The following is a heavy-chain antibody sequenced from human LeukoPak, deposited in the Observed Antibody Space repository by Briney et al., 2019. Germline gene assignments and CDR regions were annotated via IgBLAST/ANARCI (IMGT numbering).Heavy chain of an antibody. J-gene: IGHJ3*02. CDR3: ARVVGNGYPNDAFDI. Sequence: GASVRISCKASGYIFTSYYMHWVRQAPGQGLEWVGIINPSGGSTTYAQKFQGRVTMTRDTSTSTVYMELNSLRSEDTAVYYCARVVGNGYPNDAFDIWGQGTMVTVSS. V-gene: IGHV1-46*01. CDR1: GYIFTSYY. CDR2: INPSGGST. D-gene: IGHD3-22*01.